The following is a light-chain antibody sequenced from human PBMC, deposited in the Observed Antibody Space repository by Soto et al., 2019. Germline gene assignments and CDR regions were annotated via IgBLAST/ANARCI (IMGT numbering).Light chain of an antibody. V-gene: IGKV3D-20*01. CDR3: QQYGGSPVT. J-gene: IGKJ5*01. Sequence: EIVMTQSPATLSVSPGERATLSCRASQSVSSNLAWYQQKPGLAPRLLIYDASTRATGIPDRFSGSGSGTDFTLTISRLEPEDFAVYYCQQYGGSPVTFGQGTRLEIK. CDR2: DAS. CDR1: QSVSSN.